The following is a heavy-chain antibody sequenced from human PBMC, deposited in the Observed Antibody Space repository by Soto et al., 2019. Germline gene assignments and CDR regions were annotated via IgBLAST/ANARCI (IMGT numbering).Heavy chain of an antibody. CDR2: IYYSGST. Sequence: QLQLQESGPGLVKPSETLSLTCTVSGGSISSSSYYWGWIRQPPGKGLEWIGRIYYSGSTYYHPSRTSRITISVDTSKSQFSLKSRSVPAAATAVYHCASHPPAISSSDHWGQGTLVTFPS. J-gene: IGHJ4*02. D-gene: IGHD6-6*01. V-gene: IGHV4-39*01. CDR3: ASHPPAISSSDH. CDR1: GGSISSSSYY.